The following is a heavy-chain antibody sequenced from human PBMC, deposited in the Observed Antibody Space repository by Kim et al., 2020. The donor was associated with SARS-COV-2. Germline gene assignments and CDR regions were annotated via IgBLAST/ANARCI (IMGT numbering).Heavy chain of an antibody. D-gene: IGHD3-22*01. Sequence: ASVKVSCKASGYTFTSYYMHWVRQAPGQGLEWMGIINPSGGSTSYAQKFQGRVTMTRDTSTSTVYMELSSLRSEDTAVYYCARAHSSGYYYGGWFDPWGQGTLVTVSS. CDR1: GYTFTSYY. J-gene: IGHJ5*02. V-gene: IGHV1-46*01. CDR2: INPSGGST. CDR3: ARAHSSGYYYGGWFDP.